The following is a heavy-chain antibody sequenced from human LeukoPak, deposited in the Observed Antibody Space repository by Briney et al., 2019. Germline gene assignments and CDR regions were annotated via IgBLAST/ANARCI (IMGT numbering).Heavy chain of an antibody. CDR1: GFTFSRYG. CDR3: AKDSGPWLVVPRWFDP. D-gene: IGHD6-19*01. J-gene: IGHJ5*02. Sequence: GRSLRLSCAASGFTFSRYGMHWVRQAPGKGLEWVAVISYDGSNKYYADSVKGRFTISRDNSKNTLYLQMNSLRAEDTAVYYCAKDSGPWLVVPRWFDPWGQGTLVTVSS. V-gene: IGHV3-30*18. CDR2: ISYDGSNK.